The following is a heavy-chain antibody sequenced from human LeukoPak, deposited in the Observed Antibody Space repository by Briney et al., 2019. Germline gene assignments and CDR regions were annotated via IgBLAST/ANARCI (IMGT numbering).Heavy chain of an antibody. Sequence: SETLSLTCAVYGGSFSGYYWSWIRQPPGKGLEWIGEINHSGSTNYNPSLKSRVTISVDTSKNQFSLKLSSVTAADTAVYYCAREYGSGSYYKYYFDYWGQGTLVTVSS. CDR1: GGSFSGYY. CDR2: INHSGST. V-gene: IGHV4-34*01. CDR3: AREYGSGSYYKYYFDY. D-gene: IGHD3-10*01. J-gene: IGHJ4*02.